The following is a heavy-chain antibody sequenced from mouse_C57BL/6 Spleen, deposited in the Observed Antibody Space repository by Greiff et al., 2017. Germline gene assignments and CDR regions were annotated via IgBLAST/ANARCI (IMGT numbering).Heavy chain of an antibody. D-gene: IGHD2-1*01. Sequence: QVQLQQSGAELAKPGASVKLSCKASGYTFTSYWMHWVKQRPGQGLEWIGYINPSSGYTKYNQKFKDKATLTADKSSSTAYMQLSSLTYEDSAVYYCGTYPYGKGRAWFAYWGQGTLVTVSA. CDR1: GYTFTSYW. V-gene: IGHV1-7*01. CDR3: GTYPYGKGRAWFAY. J-gene: IGHJ3*01. CDR2: INPSSGYT.